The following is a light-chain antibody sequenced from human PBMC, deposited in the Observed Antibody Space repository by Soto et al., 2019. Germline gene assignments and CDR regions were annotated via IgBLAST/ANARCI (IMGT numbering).Light chain of an antibody. CDR1: QSISSW. CDR3: QQYNSYSGT. J-gene: IGKJ1*01. CDR2: GAS. V-gene: IGKV1-5*01. Sequence: DIQMTQSPSTLSASVGDRVTITCRASQSISSWLAWYQQKPGKAPKLLIYGASSLESGVPSSFSGSGSGTEFTLTISSLQPDDFATYYCQQYNSYSGTFGQVTKVESK.